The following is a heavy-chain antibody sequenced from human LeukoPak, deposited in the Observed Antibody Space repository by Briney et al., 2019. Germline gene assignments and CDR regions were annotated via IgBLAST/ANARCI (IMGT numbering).Heavy chain of an antibody. CDR3: ASSHGSANNWFDP. V-gene: IGHV1-2*02. J-gene: IGHJ5*02. Sequence: ASVKVSCKASGYSFTSYGISWVRQAPGQGLEWMGWINPNSGGTNYAQKFQGRVTMTRDTSISTAYMELSRLRSDDTAVYYCASSHGSANNWFDPWGQGTLVTVSS. CDR2: INPNSGGT. D-gene: IGHD3-10*01. CDR1: GYSFTSYG.